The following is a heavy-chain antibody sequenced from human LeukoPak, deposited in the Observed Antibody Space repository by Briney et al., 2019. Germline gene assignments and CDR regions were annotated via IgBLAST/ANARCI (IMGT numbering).Heavy chain of an antibody. Sequence: PSETLSLTCAVSGGSISSSNWWSWVRQPPGKGLEWIGEIYHSGSTNYNPSLKSRVTISVDTSKNQFSLKLSSVTAADTAVYYCARDPPEGFTMVRGVTRGAFDIWGQGTMVTVSS. D-gene: IGHD3-10*01. CDR1: GGSISSSNW. V-gene: IGHV4-4*02. J-gene: IGHJ3*02. CDR2: IYHSGST. CDR3: ARDPPEGFTMVRGVTRGAFDI.